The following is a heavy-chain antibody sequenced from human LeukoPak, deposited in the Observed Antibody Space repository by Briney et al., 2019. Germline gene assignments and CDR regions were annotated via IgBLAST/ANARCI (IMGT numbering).Heavy chain of an antibody. V-gene: IGHV3-33*08. CDR2: MWYDGRNK. D-gene: IGHD3-3*01. J-gene: IGHJ4*02. CDR1: GFTFSIYG. CDR3: ARDGYYDFWSGPFDF. Sequence: GGSLRLSCAASGFTFSIYGMNWVRQAPGKGLEWVAVMWYDGRNKYYADSVKGRFTISRDNSKNTLYLQMNSLRAEDTAVYYCARDGYYDFWSGPFDFWGQGTLVTVSS.